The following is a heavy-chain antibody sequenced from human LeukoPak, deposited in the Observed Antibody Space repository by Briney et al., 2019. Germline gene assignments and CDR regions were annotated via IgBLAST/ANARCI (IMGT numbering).Heavy chain of an antibody. V-gene: IGHV3-49*03. CDR3: NRRWEYQLLPFDY. CDR2: IRSKAYGVTT. CDR1: GFTFGDYA. J-gene: IGHJ4*02. Sequence: GGSLRLXCTASGFTFGDYAMSWFRQAPGKGLEWVGFIRSKAYGVTTEYAASVKGRFTISRDDSKSIAYLQMNSLKTEDTAVYYCNRRWEYQLLPFDYWGQGTLVTVSS. D-gene: IGHD2-2*01.